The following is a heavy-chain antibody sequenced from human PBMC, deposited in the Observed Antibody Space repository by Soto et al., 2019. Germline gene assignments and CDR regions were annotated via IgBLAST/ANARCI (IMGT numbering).Heavy chain of an antibody. J-gene: IGHJ4*02. V-gene: IGHV3-48*01. Sequence: EVQLVESGGGLVQPGGSLRLSCAASGFTFSSYSMNWVRQAPGKGLEWVSYISSSSSTIYYADSVKGRFTIYRDNAKNSLYLQMNSLRAEDTAVYYCARGAYYYDSSGLSYWGQGTRVTVSS. CDR1: GFTFSSYS. CDR3: ARGAYYYDSSGLSY. CDR2: ISSSSSTI. D-gene: IGHD3-22*01.